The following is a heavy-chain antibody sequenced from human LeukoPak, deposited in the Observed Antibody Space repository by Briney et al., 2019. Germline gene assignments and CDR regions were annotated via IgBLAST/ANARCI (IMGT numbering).Heavy chain of an antibody. CDR3: ARVQRRAMVQGVAAGHFDY. CDR1: GGSFSGYY. V-gene: IGHV4-34*01. CDR2: INHSGST. J-gene: IGHJ4*02. Sequence: SETLSLTCAVYGGSFSGYYWSWIRQLPGKGLEWIGEINHSGSTNYNPSLKSRVTISVDTSKNQFSLKLSSVTAADTAVYYCARVQRRAMVQGVAAGHFDYWGQGTLVTVSS. D-gene: IGHD3-10*01.